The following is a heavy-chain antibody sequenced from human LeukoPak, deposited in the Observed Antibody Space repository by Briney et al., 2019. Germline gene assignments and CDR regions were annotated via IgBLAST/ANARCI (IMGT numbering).Heavy chain of an antibody. Sequence: SETLSLTCAVSGGSISSSNWWSWVRQPPGKGLEWTGEIYHSGSTNYNPSLKSRVTISVDKSKNQFSLKLSSVTAADTAVYYCARVWVVPAAMGPGGFDPWGQGTLVTVSS. CDR2: IYHSGST. J-gene: IGHJ5*02. CDR3: ARVWVVPAAMGPGGFDP. CDR1: GGSISSSNW. D-gene: IGHD2-2*01. V-gene: IGHV4-4*02.